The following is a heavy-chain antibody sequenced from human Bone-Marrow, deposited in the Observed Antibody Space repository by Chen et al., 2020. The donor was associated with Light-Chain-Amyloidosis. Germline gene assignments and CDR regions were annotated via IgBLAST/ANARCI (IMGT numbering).Heavy chain of an antibody. CDR3: ERRRDGYNFDY. Sequence: EVQLEQSGPDVKKPGDSLKIPCKGSGYTFPNYWIGWVRQMPGKGLEWTGVIYPDDSDPRYSPALEGEVTISADKSIATAYLPWRSLEASDTAMYSCERRRDGYNFDYWGQGTLVTVSS. CDR2: IYPDDSDP. CDR1: GYTFPNYW. V-gene: IGHV5-51*01. J-gene: IGHJ4*02. D-gene: IGHD5-12*01.